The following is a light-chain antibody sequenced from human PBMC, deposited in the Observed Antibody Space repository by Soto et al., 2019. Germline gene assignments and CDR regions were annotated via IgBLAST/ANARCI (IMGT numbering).Light chain of an antibody. CDR3: QSYDNSLSASV. CDR1: SSNIGAGHV. V-gene: IGLV1-40*01. Sequence: QLVLTQPPSVSGAPGQRVTISCTGSSSNIGAGHVVHWYQQFPGRAPNLLIYGSSNRPSGVPDRFSGSKSGTSASLAITGLQAEDAADYYCQSYDNSLSASVFGGGTQLTVL. CDR2: GSS. J-gene: IGLJ2*01.